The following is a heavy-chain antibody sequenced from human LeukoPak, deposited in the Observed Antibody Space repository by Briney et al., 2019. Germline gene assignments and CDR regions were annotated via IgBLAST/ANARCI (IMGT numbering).Heavy chain of an antibody. CDR1: GFSISSSFY. CDR3: ARDSPPGDEQVFGY. V-gene: IGHV4-38-2*02. CDR2: IYHSGNT. D-gene: IGHD3-10*01. Sequence: PSETLSLTCTVSGFSISSSFYWGWIRQPPGQGLEWIGSIYHSGNTYYNPSLKSRVTISVDTSKNQFSLRLTSVTAADTAIYYCARDSPPGDEQVFGYWGQGTLVTVSS. J-gene: IGHJ4*02.